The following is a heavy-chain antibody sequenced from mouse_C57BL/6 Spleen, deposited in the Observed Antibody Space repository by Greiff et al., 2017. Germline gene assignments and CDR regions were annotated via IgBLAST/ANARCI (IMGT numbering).Heavy chain of an antibody. Sequence: QVQLQQSGAELVKPGASVKLSCKASGYTFTEYTIHWVKQRSGQGLEWIGWFYPGSGSIKYNENFKDKATLTADKSSSTVYMELSRLTSEDSAVYFGARHGRENGPTLYYFDDWGQGTTLTVSS. J-gene: IGHJ2*01. CDR1: GYTFTEYT. CDR2: FYPGSGSI. CDR3: ARHGRENGPTLYYFDD. V-gene: IGHV1-62-2*01.